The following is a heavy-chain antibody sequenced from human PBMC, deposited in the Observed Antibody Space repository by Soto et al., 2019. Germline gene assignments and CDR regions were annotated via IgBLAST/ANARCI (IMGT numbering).Heavy chain of an antibody. D-gene: IGHD1-1*01. CDR3: ARDDAFGNENGFDI. CDR2: IVSDGSAK. Sequence: QVQLVESGGGVVQPGTSLRLSCAVSGFPFSTYGFHWVRQPPGKGLEWVAVIVSDGSAKYHADSVEGRFTISRDNSKDTLYLKMNSLRAEDTVVYYCARDDAFGNENGFDIWGQGTRVTVSS. J-gene: IGHJ3*02. V-gene: IGHV3-33*01. CDR1: GFPFSTYG.